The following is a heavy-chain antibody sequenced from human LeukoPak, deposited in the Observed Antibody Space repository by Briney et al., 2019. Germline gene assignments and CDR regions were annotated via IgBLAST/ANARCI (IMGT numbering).Heavy chain of an antibody. CDR2: IKQDGSEK. V-gene: IGHV3-7*01. CDR3: ARELRKVERTKDY. J-gene: IGHJ4*02. CDR1: GFTFNIHR. Sequence: GGSLPLSCSASGFTFNIHRMMCLGHAPGKGVVWVANIKQDGSEKQSVHSVKGRFTISRDKAPNSLYLQMNSLRAEDTAVYYCARELRKVERTKDYWGQGTLVTVSP. D-gene: IGHD2-2*01.